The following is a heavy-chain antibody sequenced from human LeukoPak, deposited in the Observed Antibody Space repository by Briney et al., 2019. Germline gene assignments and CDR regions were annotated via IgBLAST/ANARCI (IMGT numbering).Heavy chain of an antibody. V-gene: IGHV4-34*01. CDR2: INHSGST. J-gene: IGHJ6*02. Sequence: SETLSLTSAVYGGSSIGYYGSWIRNPPGKGGGWIGEINHSGSTNYNPSLKSRVTISVDTSKNQFSLKLSSVTAADTAVYYCARGLYYYYGMDVWGQGTTVTVSS. CDR3: ARGLYYYYGMDV. CDR1: GGSSIGYY.